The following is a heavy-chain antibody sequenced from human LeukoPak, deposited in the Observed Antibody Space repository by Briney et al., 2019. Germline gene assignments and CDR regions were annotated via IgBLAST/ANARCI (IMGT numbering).Heavy chain of an antibody. J-gene: IGHJ4*02. D-gene: IGHD1-26*01. Sequence: GRSLRLSCAASGFTFDDYAMHWVRQAPGKGLEWVSGIIWNSGSIGYADSVKGRFTISRDNAKNPLYLQMNSLRAEDTALYYCAKDISVGATPYYFDYWGQGTLVTVSS. CDR1: GFTFDDYA. CDR3: AKDISVGATPYYFDY. CDR2: IIWNSGSI. V-gene: IGHV3-9*01.